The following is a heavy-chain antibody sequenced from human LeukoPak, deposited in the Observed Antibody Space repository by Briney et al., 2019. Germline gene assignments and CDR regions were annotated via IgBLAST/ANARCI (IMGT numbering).Heavy chain of an antibody. Sequence: GGSLRLSCAASGFTFSSYAMSWVRQAPGKGLEWVSAISGSGGSTYYADSVKGRFTISRDNSKNTLYLQMNSLRAEDTAVYYCAKGARYRSSPLDYFDYWGQGTLVTVSS. J-gene: IGHJ4*02. V-gene: IGHV3-23*01. CDR2: ISGSGGST. D-gene: IGHD6-6*01. CDR1: GFTFSSYA. CDR3: AKGARYRSSPLDYFDY.